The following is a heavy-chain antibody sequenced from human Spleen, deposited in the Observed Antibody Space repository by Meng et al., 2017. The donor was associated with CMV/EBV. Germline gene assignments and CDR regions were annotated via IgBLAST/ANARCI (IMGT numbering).Heavy chain of an antibody. Sequence: GGSLRLSCAASGFSVSSSYMSWVRQAPGKGLEWISVIYGGGRTNYADSVEGRFTISRDNSKNTLYLQMDSLRAEDTALYYCAVLRATTHFDFWGQGTLVTVSS. CDR3: AVLRATTHFDF. J-gene: IGHJ4*02. CDR1: GFSVSSSY. V-gene: IGHV3-53*05. D-gene: IGHD1-26*01. CDR2: IYGGGRT.